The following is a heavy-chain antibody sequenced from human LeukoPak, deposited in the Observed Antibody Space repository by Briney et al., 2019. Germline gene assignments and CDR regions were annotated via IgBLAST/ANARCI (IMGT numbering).Heavy chain of an antibody. Sequence: SETLSLTCTVSGGSISSYYWSWIRQPPGKGLEWIGYIYYSGSTNYNPSLKSRVTISVVTSKNQFSLKLSAVTAADTAVYYCARGRWGGVDYWGQGTLVTVSS. V-gene: IGHV4-59*01. CDR2: IYYSGST. CDR1: GGSISSYY. D-gene: IGHD4-23*01. J-gene: IGHJ4*02. CDR3: ARGRWGGVDY.